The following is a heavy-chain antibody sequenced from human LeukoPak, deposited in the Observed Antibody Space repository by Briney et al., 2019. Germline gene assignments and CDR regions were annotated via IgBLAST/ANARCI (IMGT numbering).Heavy chain of an antibody. V-gene: IGHV3-48*04. J-gene: IGHJ5*02. CDR3: ASTRNPQLYYDFWSGYYRA. CDR1: GFTFSSNS. Sequence: PGGSLRLSCAASGFTFSSNSMNWARQAPGKGLEWVSYISSSSSTIYYADSVKGRFTISRDNAKNSLYLQMNSLRAEDTAVYYCASTRNPQLYYDFWSGYYRAWGQGTLVTVSS. CDR2: ISSSSSTI. D-gene: IGHD3-3*01.